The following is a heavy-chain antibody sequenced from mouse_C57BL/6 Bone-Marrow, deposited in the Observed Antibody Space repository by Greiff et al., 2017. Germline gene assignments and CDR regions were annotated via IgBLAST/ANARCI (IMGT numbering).Heavy chain of an antibody. J-gene: IGHJ3*01. V-gene: IGHV1-69*01. D-gene: IGHD2-4*01. CDR3: ARGRLRPPFAY. CDR2: IDPSDSYT. Sequence: QVQLQQPGAELVMPGASVKLSCKASGYTFTSYWMHWVKQRPGQGLEWIGEIDPSDSYTNYKQKFKGKSTLTVDKSYSTAYMQLSSLTSEDSAVYYCARGRLRPPFAYWGQGTLVTVSA. CDR1: GYTFTSYW.